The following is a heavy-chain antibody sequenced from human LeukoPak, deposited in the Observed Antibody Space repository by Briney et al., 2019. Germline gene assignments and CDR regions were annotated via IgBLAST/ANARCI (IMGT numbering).Heavy chain of an antibody. CDR3: ARDHRYAFDN. Sequence: GGSLRLSCAASGFTFSGYSMNWVRQAPGKGLEWISYVGISSGNTKYADSVKGRFTISGDSAKNSVFLQMNSLRVEDTAVYYCARDHRYAFDNWGQGTLVTVSS. D-gene: IGHD5-12*01. J-gene: IGHJ4*02. CDR2: VGISSGNT. CDR1: GFTFSGYS. V-gene: IGHV3-48*04.